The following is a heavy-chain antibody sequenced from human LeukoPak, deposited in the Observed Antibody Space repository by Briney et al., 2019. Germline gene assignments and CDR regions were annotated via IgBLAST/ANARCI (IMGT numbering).Heavy chain of an antibody. CDR3: ARDYVPQSWFDP. Sequence: SETLSLTCTVSGGSISSYYWSWIRQPPGKGLEWIGYIYYSGSTNYNPSLKSRVTISVDTSKNQFSLKLSSVTAADTAVYYCARDYVPQSWFDPWGQGTLVTVSS. V-gene: IGHV4-59*01. J-gene: IGHJ5*02. D-gene: IGHD3-10*02. CDR2: IYYSGST. CDR1: GGSISSYY.